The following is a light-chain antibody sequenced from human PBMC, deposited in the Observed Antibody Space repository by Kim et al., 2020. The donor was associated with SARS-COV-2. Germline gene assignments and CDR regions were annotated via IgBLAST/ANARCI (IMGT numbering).Light chain of an antibody. CDR1: ESIGSW. J-gene: IGKJ5*01. V-gene: IGKV1D-16*01. Sequence: ASVGDRVTITCRASESIGSWLAWYQQKPGEAPSLLIYSTSNLHSGVPSRFSGSGYGTDFTLTISSLQPEDFATYFCLQHNSYPITFGQGTRLEIK. CDR2: STS. CDR3: LQHNSYPIT.